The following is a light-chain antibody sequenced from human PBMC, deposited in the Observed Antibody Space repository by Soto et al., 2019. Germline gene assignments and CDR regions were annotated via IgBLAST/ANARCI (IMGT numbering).Light chain of an antibody. CDR2: EVS. J-gene: IGLJ1*01. CDR3: SSYTKPSPAYV. V-gene: IGLV2-14*01. CDR1: SSDIGTYNL. Sequence: QSALTQPASVSGSPGQSITISCTGSSSDIGTYNLVSWYQQQPGKAPRLVIYEVSGRPSGVSVRFSGSKSGNTASLTISGRRVDDEGDYFCSSYTKPSPAYVFGTGTKLTVL.